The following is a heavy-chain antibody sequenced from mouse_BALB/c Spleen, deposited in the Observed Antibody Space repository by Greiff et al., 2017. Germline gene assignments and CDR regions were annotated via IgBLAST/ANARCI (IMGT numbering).Heavy chain of an antibody. J-gene: IGHJ4*01. CDR3: ARFPNWDDSMDY. V-gene: IGHV1S22*01. CDR2: IYPGSGGT. CDR1: GYTFTSYW. Sequence: LKQPGSELVRPGASVKLSCKASGYTFTSYWMHWVKQRPGQGLEWIGNIYPGSGGTNYDEKFKSKATLTVDTSSSTAYMQLSSLTSEDSAVYYCARFPNWDDSMDYWGQGTSVTVSA. D-gene: IGHD4-1*02.